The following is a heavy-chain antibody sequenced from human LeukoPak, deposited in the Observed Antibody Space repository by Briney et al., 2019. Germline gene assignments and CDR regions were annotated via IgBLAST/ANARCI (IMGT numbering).Heavy chain of an antibody. CDR2: IYYSGST. V-gene: IGHV4-30-4*07. CDR1: GDSISSGGYS. CDR3: ARGDSSSYPLDY. D-gene: IGHD6-6*01. Sequence: SETLSLTCTVSGDSISSGGYSWSWIRQPPGKGLEWIGYIYYSGSTYYNPSLKSRVTISVDTSKNQFSLKLSSVTAADTAVYYCARGDSSSYPLDYWGQGTLVTVSS. J-gene: IGHJ4*02.